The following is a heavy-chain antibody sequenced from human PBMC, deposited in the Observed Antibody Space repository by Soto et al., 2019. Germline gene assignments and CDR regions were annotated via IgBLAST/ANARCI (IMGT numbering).Heavy chain of an antibody. Sequence: SETLSLTCAVYGGSLSGYYWSWIRQPPGKGLEWIGEINHSGSTNYNPSLKSRVTISVDTSKNQFSLRLSSVTAADTAVYYCASGHSRAFDWLFWNYYYGMDVWGQGTTVTVSS. CDR3: ASGHSRAFDWLFWNYYYGMDV. CDR2: INHSGST. J-gene: IGHJ6*02. CDR1: GGSLSGYY. D-gene: IGHD3-9*01. V-gene: IGHV4-34*01.